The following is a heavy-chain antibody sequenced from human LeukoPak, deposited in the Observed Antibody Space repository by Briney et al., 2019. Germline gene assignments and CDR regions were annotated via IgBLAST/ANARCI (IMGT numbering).Heavy chain of an antibody. J-gene: IGHJ4*02. CDR3: ARGDRYSGSQMGY. Sequence: PGGSLRLSCAASGFTFSSYAMNWIRQAPGKGLEWVSYISTSTRYTNYADSVKGRFTISRDNAKNSLYLQMNSLRAEDTAVYYCARGDRYSGSQMGYWGQGTLVTVSS. D-gene: IGHD1-26*01. CDR2: ISTSTRYT. CDR1: GFTFSSYA. V-gene: IGHV3-21*05.